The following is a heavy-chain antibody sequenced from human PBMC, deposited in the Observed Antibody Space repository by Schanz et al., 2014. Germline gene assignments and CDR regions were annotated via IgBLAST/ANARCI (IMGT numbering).Heavy chain of an antibody. CDR2: VNHGGYT. D-gene: IGHD1-7*01. V-gene: IGHV4-34*08. CDR1: GLTVSDNY. Sequence: HLVESGGGLIQPGGSLRLSCAASGLTVSDNYMTWVRQAPGKGLEWIGEVNHGGYTNYNPSLKSRVTVSVDMSKKQFSLRLSSVTAADTAAYYCATWSGTRLFHNWGQGTLVTVSS. J-gene: IGHJ4*02. CDR3: ATWSGTRLFHN.